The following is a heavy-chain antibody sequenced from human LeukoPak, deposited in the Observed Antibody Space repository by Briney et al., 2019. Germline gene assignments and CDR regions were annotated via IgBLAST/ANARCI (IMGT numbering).Heavy chain of an antibody. CDR3: ARVPGVQLERRYYFDY. Sequence: GSLRLSCAASGFTFRGYAMSWVRQAPGKGLEWVSAISTSGGSTYYADSVKGRFTISRDNSKNTLYLQMNSLRAEDTAVYYCARVPGVQLERRYYFDYWGQGTLVTVSS. CDR2: ISTSGGST. V-gene: IGHV3-23*01. D-gene: IGHD1-1*01. CDR1: GFTFRGYA. J-gene: IGHJ4*02.